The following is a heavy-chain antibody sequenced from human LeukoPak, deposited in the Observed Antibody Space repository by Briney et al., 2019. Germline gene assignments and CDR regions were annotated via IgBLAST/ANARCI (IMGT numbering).Heavy chain of an antibody. CDR3: ARILTTGTTVEY. J-gene: IGHJ4*02. CDR2: ITSSSTTI. D-gene: IGHD4-17*01. CDR1: GFTFSTYS. V-gene: IGHV3-48*01. Sequence: GGSLRLSCAASGFTFSTYSMNWVRQAPGKGREWISYITSSSTTIYYADSVEGRFTISRDNAKNSLYLQMNSLRVEDTAVYYCARILTTGTTVEYWGQGTLVTVSS.